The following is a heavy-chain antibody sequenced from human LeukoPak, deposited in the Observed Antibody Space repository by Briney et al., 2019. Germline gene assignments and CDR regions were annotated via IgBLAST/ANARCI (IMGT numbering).Heavy chain of an antibody. Sequence: SGKGSCKASGGTFSSYAISWVRQATVQGLEWMGGIIPIFVTANYAQKFQGRVTITADESTSTDYMQLSSLRSEDTAVYYCARGGSSSWNPQYYYYGMDAWGQGTTVTVSS. CDR2: IIPIFVTA. CDR3: ARGGSSSWNPQYYYYGMDA. D-gene: IGHD6-13*01. J-gene: IGHJ6*02. V-gene: IGHV1-69*01. CDR1: GGTFSSYA.